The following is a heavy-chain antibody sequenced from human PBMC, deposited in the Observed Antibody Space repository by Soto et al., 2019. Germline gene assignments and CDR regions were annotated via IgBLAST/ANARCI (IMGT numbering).Heavy chain of an antibody. CDR1: GFNFSRYE. D-gene: IGHD3-10*01. V-gene: IGHV3-48*03. CDR2: ISSSGLTT. Sequence: GGSLRLSCPASGFNFSRYEMHWVRKAPGKGLEWVSYISSSGLTTYYADFAEGRFTISSDNAKDSLYLHLHGLRVGDTAVYYCARYGTSGVWWGLGTQVTVSS. J-gene: IGHJ4*01. CDR3: ARYGTSGVW.